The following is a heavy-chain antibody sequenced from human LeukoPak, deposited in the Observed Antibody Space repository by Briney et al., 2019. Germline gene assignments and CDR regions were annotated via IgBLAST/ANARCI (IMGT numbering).Heavy chain of an antibody. CDR2: IYHSGRT. J-gene: IGHJ6*03. Sequence: SETLSLTCTVSGYSISSGYYWGWIRQPPGKGLEWIGSIYHSGRTYYNPSLKSRVTISVDTSKNQFSLKLSSVTAVGTAVYYCARGAMVRGIQYYMDVWGKGTTVTISS. V-gene: IGHV4-38-2*02. CDR3: ARGAMVRGIQYYMDV. CDR1: GYSISSGYY. D-gene: IGHD3-10*01.